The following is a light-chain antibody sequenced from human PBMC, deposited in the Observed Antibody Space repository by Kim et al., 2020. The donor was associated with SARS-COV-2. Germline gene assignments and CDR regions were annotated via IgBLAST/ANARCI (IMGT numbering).Light chain of an antibody. CDR3: QKSYSTPIT. J-gene: IGKJ5*01. Sequence: DIQMTQSPSSLSASVGDRVTITCRASQSISTYLNWFQQKPGKAPKLLIYAASSLQSGVPSRFSGSGSGTDFTLTITSLQPEDFATYYCQKSYSTPITVGQGTRREIK. V-gene: IGKV1-39*01. CDR1: QSISTY. CDR2: AAS.